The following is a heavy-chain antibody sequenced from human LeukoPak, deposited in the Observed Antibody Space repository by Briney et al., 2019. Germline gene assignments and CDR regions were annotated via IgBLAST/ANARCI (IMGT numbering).Heavy chain of an antibody. J-gene: IGHJ4*02. CDR2: ISYDGSDK. V-gene: IGHV3-30*04. CDR1: GFTFGDYA. CDR3: ASLNEWLLLGGFDY. D-gene: IGHD3-22*01. Sequence: GGSLRLSCIASGFTFGDYAMSWVRQAPGKGLEWVVTISYDGSDKYYADSVKGRFIISRDNSNDTVYLQMNSLRADDTAIYYCASLNEWLLLGGFDYWGQGTLVIVSS.